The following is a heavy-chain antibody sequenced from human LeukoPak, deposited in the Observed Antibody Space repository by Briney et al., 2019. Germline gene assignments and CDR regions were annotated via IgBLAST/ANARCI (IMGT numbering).Heavy chain of an antibody. Sequence: SGPALVNPQGTLLLTYKLWSLSVATAGMTVAWLGQPPGKALEWLALFDWDEDEYYTPSRKARLSISKGNSKNQVVLTMSNVDPGDTATYFCARAMGSSGYYPSFNAWGQGNLVTVSS. D-gene: IGHD6-19*01. V-gene: IGHV2-70*01. CDR3: ARAMGSSGYYPSFNA. CDR2: FDWDEDE. J-gene: IGHJ5*02. CDR1: SLSVATAGMT.